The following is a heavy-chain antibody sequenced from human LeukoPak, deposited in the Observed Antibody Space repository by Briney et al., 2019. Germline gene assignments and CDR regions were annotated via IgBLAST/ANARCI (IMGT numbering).Heavy chain of an antibody. V-gene: IGHV3-48*04. Sequence: GGSLRLSCAPSGFTFSSYSMNWVRQAPGKGLEWVSYISSSGSTIYYADSVKGRFTISRDNAKNSLYLQMNSLRAEDTAVYYCARESPIVVVPAAEGTMDVWGQGTTVTVSS. J-gene: IGHJ6*02. CDR3: ARESPIVVVPAAEGTMDV. CDR1: GFTFSSYS. CDR2: ISSSGSTI. D-gene: IGHD2-2*01.